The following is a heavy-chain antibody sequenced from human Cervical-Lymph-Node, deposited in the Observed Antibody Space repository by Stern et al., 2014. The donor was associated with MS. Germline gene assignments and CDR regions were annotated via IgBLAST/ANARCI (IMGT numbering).Heavy chain of an antibody. CDR1: GDSISSYTHY. V-gene: IGHV4-39*01. CDR3: AKHACTGAACPFDL. D-gene: IGHD2-8*02. J-gene: IGHJ4*02. Sequence: QLQLQESGPGLVKPSETLSLTCAVSGDSISSYTHYWAWIRQPPGKGLEWIGRVYYSGATYYNPSLKSPVTISVDTPKNHFSLGLTSVTAADTAVYYCAKHACTGAACPFDLWGQGTLVTVSS. CDR2: VYYSGAT.